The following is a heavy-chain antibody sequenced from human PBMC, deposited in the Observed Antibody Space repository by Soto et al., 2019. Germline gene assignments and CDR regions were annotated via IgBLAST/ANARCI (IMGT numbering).Heavy chain of an antibody. Sequence: QVQLVQSGAEVKKPGSSVKVSCKSSGGTFSTYGFFWVRQAPGQGLEWMGGIIPIFGTTNYAQKFQDRVTITTDESTSTFYMALNSLKSEYTAGYYCARGEVGVFYSPLRRDPCGQGTQFPVSS. CDR1: GGTFSTYG. J-gene: IGHJ5*02. D-gene: IGHD3-3*01. CDR2: IIPIFGTT. V-gene: IGHV1-69*01. CDR3: ARGEVGVFYSPLRRDP.